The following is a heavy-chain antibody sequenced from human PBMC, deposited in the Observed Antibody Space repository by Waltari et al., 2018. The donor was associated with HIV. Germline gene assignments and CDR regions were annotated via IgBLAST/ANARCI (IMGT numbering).Heavy chain of an antibody. V-gene: IGHV1-69*08. CDR2: VIPVAGTA. Sequence: QVPLVQSGAVVKKPVSSVTLSCQASGGAVISHSFNWVRQAPGQGLEWMGRVIPVAGTANKAQRFQDRVTITADKITTTVYMELRSLRLDDTAMYYCASARETMGVDFDSWGQGTPVTV. CDR1: GGAVISHS. J-gene: IGHJ4*02. D-gene: IGHD3-10*01. CDR3: ASARETMGVDFDS.